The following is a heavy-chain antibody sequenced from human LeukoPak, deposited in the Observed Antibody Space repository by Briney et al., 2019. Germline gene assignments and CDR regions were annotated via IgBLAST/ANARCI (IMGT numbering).Heavy chain of an antibody. CDR2: FYYSGST. V-gene: IGHV4-61*01. Sequence: PSETLSLTCTVSGGSINSESYYWSWIRQPPGKGLEWIGYFYYSGSTNYNPSLKSRVIISVATSKNQFSLKLSSVTAADTAVYYCARLYCSRTSCYVDYWGQGTLVTVSS. J-gene: IGHJ4*02. CDR3: ARLYCSRTSCYVDY. D-gene: IGHD2-2*01. CDR1: GGSINSESYY.